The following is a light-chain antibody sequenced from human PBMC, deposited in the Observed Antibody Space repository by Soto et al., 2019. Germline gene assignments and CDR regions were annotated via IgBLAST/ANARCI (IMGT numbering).Light chain of an antibody. CDR1: QSISSNF. J-gene: IGKJ1*01. Sequence: VLTQSPGTLSLSPGERGTLSCRASQSISSNFVAWYQQKPGQAPRLLIHDASSRATGISDRFTGSGSGTDFTLTITTLEPEDFAVYYCQQYGSSPRTFGLGTKVDIK. V-gene: IGKV3-20*01. CDR2: DAS. CDR3: QQYGSSPRT.